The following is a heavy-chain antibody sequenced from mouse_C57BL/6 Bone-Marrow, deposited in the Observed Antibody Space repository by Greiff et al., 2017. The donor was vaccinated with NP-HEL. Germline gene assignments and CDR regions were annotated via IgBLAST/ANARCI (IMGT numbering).Heavy chain of an antibody. Sequence: EVKLMESGGVLVQPGGSLKLSCAASGFTFSDYYMYWVRQTPEKRLEWVAYISNGGGSTYYPDTVKGRFTISRDNAKNTLYLQMSRLKSEDTAMYYCARDLYDYDEAYWGQGTLVTVSA. CDR3: ARDLYDYDEAY. J-gene: IGHJ3*01. V-gene: IGHV5-12*01. D-gene: IGHD2-4*01. CDR2: ISNGGGST. CDR1: GFTFSDYY.